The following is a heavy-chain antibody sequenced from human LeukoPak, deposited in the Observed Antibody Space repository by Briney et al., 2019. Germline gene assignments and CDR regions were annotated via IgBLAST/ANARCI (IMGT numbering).Heavy chain of an antibody. CDR3: AKVGGYYYDILDY. D-gene: IGHD3-22*01. J-gene: IGHJ4*02. V-gene: IGHV3-23*01. CDR1: GLTFSSYA. Sequence: GGSLRLSCAASGLTFSSYAMSWVRQAPGKGLEWVSAISGSGGSTYYADSVKGRFTISRDNSKNTLYLQMNSLRAEDTAVYYCAKVGGYYYDILDYWGQGTLVTVSS. CDR2: ISGSGGST.